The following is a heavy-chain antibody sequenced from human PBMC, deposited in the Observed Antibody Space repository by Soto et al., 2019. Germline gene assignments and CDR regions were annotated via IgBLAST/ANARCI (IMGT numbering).Heavy chain of an antibody. V-gene: IGHV3-9*01. Sequence: EVQLVESGGGLVQPGRSLRLSCAASGFTFDDYAMHWVRQVPGKGLEWVSGINGNSGSIGYGDSVKGRFAISRDNAKNSLQLQMNSLSAEDTAFYYCVKDESINWYSGHFRHWGQGTLVTVSS. CDR3: VKDESINWYSGHFRH. D-gene: IGHD6-13*01. CDR1: GFTFDDYA. CDR2: INGNSGSI. J-gene: IGHJ1*01.